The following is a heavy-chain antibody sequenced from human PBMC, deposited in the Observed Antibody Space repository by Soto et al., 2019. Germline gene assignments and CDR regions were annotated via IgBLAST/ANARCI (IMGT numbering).Heavy chain of an antibody. CDR1: GFSLSNGRMG. Sequence: KESGPVLVKPTETLTLTCTVSGFSLSNGRMGVSWIRQPPGKALEWLAHIFSSVEKSYSTSLKSRLTISKDTSKSQVVLTMTDMDPVDTATYYCARYYYDSSGYSLWFFDLWGRGTLVTVSS. J-gene: IGHJ2*01. CDR2: IFSSVEK. D-gene: IGHD3-22*01. V-gene: IGHV2-26*01. CDR3: ARYYYDSSGYSLWFFDL.